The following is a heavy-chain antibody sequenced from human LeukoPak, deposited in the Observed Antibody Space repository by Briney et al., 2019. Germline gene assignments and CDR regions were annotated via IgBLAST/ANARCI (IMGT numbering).Heavy chain of an antibody. CDR3: AGLYGSGSYYNFHYFDY. D-gene: IGHD3-10*01. CDR1: GYTFTGYY. CDR2: INPNSGGT. J-gene: IGHJ4*02. Sequence: ASVKVSCKASGYTFTGYYMHWVRQAPGQGLEWMGRINPNSGGTNYAQKFQGRVTMTRDTSISTAYMELSRLRSDDTAVYYCAGLYGSGSYYNFHYFDYWGQGTLVTVSS. V-gene: IGHV1-2*06.